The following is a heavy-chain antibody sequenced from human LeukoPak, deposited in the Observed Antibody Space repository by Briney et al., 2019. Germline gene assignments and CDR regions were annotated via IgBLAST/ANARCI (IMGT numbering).Heavy chain of an antibody. CDR2: ISSSSSHI. CDR3: ARGYYKVFTDYYYGMDV. CDR1: GFTFSSYS. Sequence: PGGSLRLSCAASGFTFSSYSMNWVRQAPGKGLEWVSSISSSSSHIYYADSVKGRFTISRDNAKNSLYLQMNSLRAEDTAVYYCARGYYKVFTDYYYGMDVWGQGTTVTVSS. D-gene: IGHD3-10*01. J-gene: IGHJ6*02. V-gene: IGHV3-21*04.